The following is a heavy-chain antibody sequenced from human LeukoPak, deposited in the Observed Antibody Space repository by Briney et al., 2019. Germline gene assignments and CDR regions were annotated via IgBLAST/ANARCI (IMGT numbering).Heavy chain of an antibody. CDR3: ARDYCSSTSCYFDY. Sequence: VASVKVSCKASGYTFTSYGISWVRQAPGQGLEWMGWISAYNGNTNYALKLQGRVTMTTDTSTSTAYMELRSLRSDDTAVYYCARDYCSSTSCYFDYWGQGTLVTVSS. CDR2: ISAYNGNT. CDR1: GYTFTSYG. J-gene: IGHJ4*02. V-gene: IGHV1-18*01. D-gene: IGHD2-2*01.